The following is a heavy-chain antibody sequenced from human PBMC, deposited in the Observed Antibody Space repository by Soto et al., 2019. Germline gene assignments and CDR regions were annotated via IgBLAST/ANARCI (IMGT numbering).Heavy chain of an antibody. Sequence: QLHLQESGPGLVKPSETLSLTCTVSGGSIRSSNSYWGWIRQPPGKGLEWIGCIFYSGTTYYNASLKSRVSISHDTSKNQLSLKLSSVTAADTAVYYCGRHPGYRPFDPWGQGTLVTVSS. CDR3: GRHPGYRPFDP. CDR1: GGSIRSSNSY. CDR2: IFYSGTT. D-gene: IGHD5-12*01. V-gene: IGHV4-39*01. J-gene: IGHJ5*02.